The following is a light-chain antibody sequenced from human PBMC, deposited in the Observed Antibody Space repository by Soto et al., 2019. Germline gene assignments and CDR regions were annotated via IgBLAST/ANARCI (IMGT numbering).Light chain of an antibody. Sequence: QSVLTQPPSVSAASGQKVTISCSGGSSNIGKNYVSWYQQLPGTAPKLLIYETNKRPSGIPDRFSGSKSGTSATLGISGLETGDEGHYYCGTWDTSLTVVLFGGGTKLTVL. V-gene: IGLV1-51*02. CDR1: SSNIGKNY. CDR2: ETN. CDR3: GTWDTSLTVVL. J-gene: IGLJ2*01.